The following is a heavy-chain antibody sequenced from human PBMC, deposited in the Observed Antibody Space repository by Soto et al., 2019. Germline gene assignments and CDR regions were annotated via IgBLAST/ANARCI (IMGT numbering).Heavy chain of an antibody. Sequence: ASVKVSCKASGYTFTSYDINWVRQATGQGLEWMGWMNPNSGNTGYAQKFQGRVTMTRNTSISTAYMELSSLRSEDTAVYYCARSPPLRVPAVIVNWFDPWGQGTLVTVSS. V-gene: IGHV1-8*01. CDR2: MNPNSGNT. D-gene: IGHD2-2*02. CDR1: GYTFTSYD. J-gene: IGHJ5*02. CDR3: ARSPPLRVPAVIVNWFDP.